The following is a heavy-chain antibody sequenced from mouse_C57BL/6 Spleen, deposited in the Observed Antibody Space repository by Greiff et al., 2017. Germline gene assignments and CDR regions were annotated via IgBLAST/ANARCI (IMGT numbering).Heavy chain of an antibody. J-gene: IGHJ2*01. CDR3: ARHLRSGGDYFDY. D-gene: IGHD1-1*01. CDR2: ISSGGSYT. V-gene: IGHV5-6*01. Sequence: EVMLVESGGDLVKPGGSLKLSCAASGFTFSSYGMSWVRQTPDKRLEWVATISSGGSYTYYPDSVKGRFTISRDNAKNTLYLQMSSLKSEDTAMYYCARHLRSGGDYFDYWGQGTTLTVSS. CDR1: GFTFSSYG.